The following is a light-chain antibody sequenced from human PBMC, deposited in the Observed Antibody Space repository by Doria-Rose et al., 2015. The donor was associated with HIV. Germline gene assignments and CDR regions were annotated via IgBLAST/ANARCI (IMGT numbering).Light chain of an antibody. CDR3: HQYGTSWT. V-gene: IGKV3-20*01. CDR2: DGS. CDR1: QSFSSTY. J-gene: IGKJ1*01. Sequence: DIAMTQSPGTLSLSPGERATLSCRASQSFSSTYSAWYQQTPGQAPSLLIYDGSTRATGIPDRFSASGSGTDFTLTINRLEPEDFALYYCHQYGTSWTFGQGTKVEI.